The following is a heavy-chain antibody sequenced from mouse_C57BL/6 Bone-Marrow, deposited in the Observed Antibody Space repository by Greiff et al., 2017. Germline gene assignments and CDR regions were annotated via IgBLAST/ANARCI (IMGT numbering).Heavy chain of an antibody. J-gene: IGHJ3*01. V-gene: IGHV3-6*01. Sequence: DVHLVESGPGLVKPSQSLSLTCSVTGYSITSGYYWNWIRQFPGNKLEWMGYISYDGSNNYNPSLKNRISITRDTSKNQFFLKLNSVTTEDTATYSCARVGNDYYDWVWFAYWGQGTLVTVSA. D-gene: IGHD1-1*01. CDR3: ARVGNDYYDWVWFAY. CDR1: GYSITSGYY. CDR2: ISYDGSN.